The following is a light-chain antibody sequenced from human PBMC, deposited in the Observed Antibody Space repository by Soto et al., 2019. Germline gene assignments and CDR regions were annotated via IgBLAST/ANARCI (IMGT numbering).Light chain of an antibody. CDR2: GAS. CDR3: QQYVDWPPVT. V-gene: IGKV3-15*01. J-gene: IGKJ4*01. CDR1: QSVSNN. Sequence: EIVMPQSPATLSVSPGERATLSCRASQSVSNNLAWYQQKPGQAPRLLIYGASTRATGIPARFSGSGSGTDFTLTISSLQSEYFAVYYCQQYVDWPPVTFGGGTKVEIK.